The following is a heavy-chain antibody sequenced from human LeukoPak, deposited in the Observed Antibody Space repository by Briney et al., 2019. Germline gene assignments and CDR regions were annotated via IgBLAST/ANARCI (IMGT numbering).Heavy chain of an antibody. D-gene: IGHD6-19*01. J-gene: IGHJ4*02. Sequence: PGGSLRLSCVVSGLTSTTYWMNWVRQAPGKGLEWVANINQDGSDKHYVGSVKGRFSVSGDYAKKSLYLQMNNLRDDDTAVYYCAVGSGWLSDSWSQGALVTVPS. CDR1: GLTSTTYW. CDR2: INQDGSDK. V-gene: IGHV3-7*03. CDR3: AVGSGWLSDS.